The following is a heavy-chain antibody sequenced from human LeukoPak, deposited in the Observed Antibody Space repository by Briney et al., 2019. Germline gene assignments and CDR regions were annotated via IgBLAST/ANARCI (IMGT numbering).Heavy chain of an antibody. V-gene: IGHV3-23*01. J-gene: IGHJ4*02. CDR2: ISGSGGST. D-gene: IGHD2/OR15-2a*01. CDR3: ARRPVSSLYYFDY. CDR1: GFTFSSYA. Sequence: GGSLRLSCAASGFTFSSYAMSWVRQAPGKGLEWVSAISGSGGSTYYADSVKGRLTIARDNSRNTLYLQMGSLRAEDMAVYYCARRPVSSLYYFDYWGQGALVTVSS.